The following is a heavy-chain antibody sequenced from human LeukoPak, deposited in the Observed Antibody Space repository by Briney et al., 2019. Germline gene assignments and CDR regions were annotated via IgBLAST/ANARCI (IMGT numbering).Heavy chain of an antibody. J-gene: IGHJ4*02. D-gene: IGHD2-15*01. CDR1: GYTFTSYG. CDR2: ISAYNGNT. CDR3: ARSYCSGGSCYSSIDY. Sequence: ASVKVSCKASGYTFTSYGISWVRQAPGQGLEWMGWISAYNGNTNYAQKLQGRVTMTTDTSTSTAYMELRSLRSDDTAVYYCARSYCSGGSCYSSIDYWGQETLVTVSS. V-gene: IGHV1-18*01.